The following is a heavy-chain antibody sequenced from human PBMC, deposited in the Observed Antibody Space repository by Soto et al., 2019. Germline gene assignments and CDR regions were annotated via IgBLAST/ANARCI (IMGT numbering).Heavy chain of an antibody. J-gene: IGHJ4*02. CDR3: AASYYYCDYGQYYFDY. CDR2: IVVGSGNT. D-gene: IGHD4-17*01. CDR1: GFTFTSSA. V-gene: IGHV1-58*01. Sequence: ASVKVSCKASGFTFTSSAVQWVRQARGQRLEWIGWIVVGSGNTNYAQKFQERVTITRDMSTSTAYMELSSLRSEDTAVYYCAASYYYCDYGQYYFDYWGQGTLVTVSS.